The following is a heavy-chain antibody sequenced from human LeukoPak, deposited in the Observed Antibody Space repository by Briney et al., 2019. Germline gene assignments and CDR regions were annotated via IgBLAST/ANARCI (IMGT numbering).Heavy chain of an antibody. Sequence: PSETLSLTCSVSGDSVSDFYWNWIRQSPGTGLEWIGNIHYSGNSNYNPSLKSRVSMSIDTSRNQFFLKLNSVTAADTAVYYCARGVYIAAAQYGYWGQGTLVTVSS. J-gene: IGHJ4*02. V-gene: IGHV4-59*08. CDR1: GDSVSDFY. D-gene: IGHD6-13*01. CDR3: ARGVYIAAAQYGY. CDR2: IHYSGNS.